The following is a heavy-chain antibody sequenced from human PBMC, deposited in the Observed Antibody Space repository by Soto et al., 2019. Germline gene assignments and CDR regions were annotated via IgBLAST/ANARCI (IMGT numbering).Heavy chain of an antibody. CDR3: ERLLEPGAHFDY. V-gene: IGHV3-30-3*01. D-gene: IGHD1-1*01. Sequence: GGSLRLSCAASGFTFSSYAMHWVRQAPGKGLEWVAVISYDGSNKYYADSVKGRFTISRDNSKNTLYLQMNSLRAEDTAVYYCERLLEPGAHFDYWGQGTLVTVSS. CDR2: ISYDGSNK. J-gene: IGHJ4*02. CDR1: GFTFSSYA.